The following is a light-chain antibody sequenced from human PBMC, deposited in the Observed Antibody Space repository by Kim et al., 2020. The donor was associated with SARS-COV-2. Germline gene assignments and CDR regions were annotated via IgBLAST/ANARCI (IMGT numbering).Light chain of an antibody. Sequence: DIQMTQSPSSLSASVGDRVTITCQASRGVSHYLNWYQQKPGKAPTLLMYDVSNLHSGVPSRFSGSGSGTDFSLTITGLQPEDTGTYYCQQYGTLPRTFGQGTKVDIK. V-gene: IGKV1-33*01. CDR1: RGVSHY. CDR3: QQYGTLPRT. J-gene: IGKJ1*01. CDR2: DVS.